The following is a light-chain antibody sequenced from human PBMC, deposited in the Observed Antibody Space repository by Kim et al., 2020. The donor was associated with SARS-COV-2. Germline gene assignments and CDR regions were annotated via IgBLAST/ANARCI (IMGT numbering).Light chain of an antibody. CDR1: QSLVHSDGNTY. J-gene: IGKJ2*01. Sequence: DVVMTQSPLSLPVTLGQPASISCRPSQSLVHSDGNTYLNWFQQRPGQSPRRLIYKVSNRDSGVPDRFSGSGSGTDFTLKISRVAAEDVGVYYCRRGTHWPPFDPRLGGVDTLGQGTKREI. CDR3: RRGTHWPPFDPRLGGVDT. CDR2: KVS. V-gene: IGKV2-30*02.